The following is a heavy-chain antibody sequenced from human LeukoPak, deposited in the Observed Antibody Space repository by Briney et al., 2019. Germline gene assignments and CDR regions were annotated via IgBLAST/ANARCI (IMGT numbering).Heavy chain of an antibody. J-gene: IGHJ4*02. V-gene: IGHV3-7*01. CDR3: ARELRTFDS. CDR2: IKHNGDEL. CDR1: GFTFRSYW. D-gene: IGHD3-16*01. Sequence: GGSLRLSCAASGFTFRSYWMTRVRQAPGKGLEWVANIKHNGDELNYVDSVEDRFTISRDNAKNSLYLHMTSLRAEDTAVYCCARELRTFDSWGQGTLVTVSS.